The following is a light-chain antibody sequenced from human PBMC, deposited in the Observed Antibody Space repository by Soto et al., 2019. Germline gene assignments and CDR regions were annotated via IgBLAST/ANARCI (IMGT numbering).Light chain of an antibody. CDR2: DAS. V-gene: IGKV3D-20*02. J-gene: IGKJ5*01. CDR1: QSVSSSY. CDR3: QEYKNWPSIT. Sequence: EIVLTQSPGTLSLSPGERATLSCRASQSVSSSYLAWYQQKPGQAPRLLIYDASTRATGIPDRFSGSGSGTDFTLAISSLQSEDFAVYYCQEYKNWPSITFGQGTRLEI.